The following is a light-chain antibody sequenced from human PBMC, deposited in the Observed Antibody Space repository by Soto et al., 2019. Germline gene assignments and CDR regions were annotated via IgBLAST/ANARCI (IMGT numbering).Light chain of an antibody. CDR2: DAT. CDR1: TGADSNGHY. J-gene: IGLJ1*01. V-gene: IGLV7-46*01. Sequence: QALVPQGPSLTVSPGGTVTLSWGAITGADSNGHYLYWFQKKPGQAPRTLIYDATCRHYWTPARFSGSLLGGKAALTLSGAQPEDDTEYYCLLSLNGPYVYVTGTKGTVL. CDR3: LLSLNGPYV.